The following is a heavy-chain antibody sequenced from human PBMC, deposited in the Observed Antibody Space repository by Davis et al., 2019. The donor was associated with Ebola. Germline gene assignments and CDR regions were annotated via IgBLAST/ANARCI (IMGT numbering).Heavy chain of an antibody. V-gene: IGHV3-33*08. J-gene: IGHJ4*02. CDR1: GFTFSSYG. D-gene: IGHD3-10*01. CDR3: ARDPRGYFGEWVY. CDR2: IWYDGSNK. Sequence: GESLKISCAASGFTFSSYGMHWVRQAPGKGLEWVAVIWYDGSNKYYADSVKGRFTISRDNSKNTLYLQMNSLRAEDTAVYYCARDPRGYFGEWVYWGQGTLVTVSS.